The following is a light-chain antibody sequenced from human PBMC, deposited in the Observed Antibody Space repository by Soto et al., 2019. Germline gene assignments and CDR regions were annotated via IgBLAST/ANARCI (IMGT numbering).Light chain of an antibody. Sequence: EIIMTQSPATLSVSPGERVTLSCRASQSISGNLAWYQHKPGQAPRLLISGASARATGFPARFSGSGSGTEFTLTISSQQSEDFAVYYCQQYNNWPGTFGQGTKVEIK. CDR1: QSISGN. J-gene: IGKJ1*01. V-gene: IGKV3-15*01. CDR2: GAS. CDR3: QQYNNWPGT.